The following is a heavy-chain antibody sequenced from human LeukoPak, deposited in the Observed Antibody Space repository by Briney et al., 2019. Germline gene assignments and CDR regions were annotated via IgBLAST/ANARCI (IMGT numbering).Heavy chain of an antibody. V-gene: IGHV1-8*01. Sequence: ASVKVSCKASGYTFTSYDINWVRQATGQGLEWMGWMNPNSGNTGYAQKFQGGVTMTRNTSISTAYMELSSLRSEDTAVYYCARGLPSYYYDSSGWSYWGQGTLVTVSS. CDR2: MNPNSGNT. D-gene: IGHD3-22*01. J-gene: IGHJ4*02. CDR3: ARGLPSYYYDSSGWSY. CDR1: GYTFTSYD.